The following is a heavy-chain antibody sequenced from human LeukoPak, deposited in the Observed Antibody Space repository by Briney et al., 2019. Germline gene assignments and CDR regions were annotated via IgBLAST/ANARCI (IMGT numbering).Heavy chain of an antibody. CDR1: GGSISSSSYY. CDR2: IYYSGST. CDR3: ATFQRWLVHDYYFDD. D-gene: IGHD6-19*01. V-gene: IGHV4-39*07. J-gene: IGHJ4*02. Sequence: SETLSLTRTVSGGSISSSSYYWGWIRQPPGKGLEWMGSIYYSGSTYYNPSLKSRVTMSVDTSKNQFSLKLSSVTAAETAVYYCATFQRWLVHDYYFDDWGQGTLVTVSS.